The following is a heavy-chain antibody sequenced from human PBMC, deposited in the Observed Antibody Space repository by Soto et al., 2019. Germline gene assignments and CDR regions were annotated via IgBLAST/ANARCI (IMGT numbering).Heavy chain of an antibody. D-gene: IGHD2-15*01. J-gene: IGHJ4*02. Sequence: PSETLSLTCSVSGGSITSNHWWSWVRQAPGKGLEWIGEIFHRGTSHHNPSLESRVTLSVDKSKNQFSLMLTSVTAADTAVYYCASKYCPSTICYLFDNWGQGALVTAPQ. CDR2: IFHRGTS. CDR1: GGSITSNHW. CDR3: ASKYCPSTICYLFDN. V-gene: IGHV4-4*02.